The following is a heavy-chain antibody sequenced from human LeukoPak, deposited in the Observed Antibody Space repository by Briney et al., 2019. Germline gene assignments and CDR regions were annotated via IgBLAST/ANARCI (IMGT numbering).Heavy chain of an antibody. Sequence: SETLSLTCTVSGGSISSYYWSWIRQPPGKGLEWIGYIYYSGSTNYNPSLKSRVTISVDTSKNRFSLKLSSVTAADTAVYYCARVVAGGAFDIWGQGTMVTVSS. V-gene: IGHV4-59*01. J-gene: IGHJ3*02. CDR3: ARVVAGGAFDI. D-gene: IGHD6-19*01. CDR1: GGSISSYY. CDR2: IYYSGST.